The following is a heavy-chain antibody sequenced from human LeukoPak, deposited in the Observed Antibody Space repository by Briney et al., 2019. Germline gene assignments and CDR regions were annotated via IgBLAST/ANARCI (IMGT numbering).Heavy chain of an antibody. V-gene: IGHV3-33*01. CDR1: GFTFSSYG. D-gene: IGHD3-10*01. CDR3: ARGSYYPNSHFDY. J-gene: IGHJ4*02. CDR2: IWYDGSNK. Sequence: GGSLRLSCAASGFTFSSYGMHWVREAPGKGLEWVAVIWYDGSNKYYADSVKGRFTISRENSKNTLYLQMNSLRAEDTAVYYCARGSYYPNSHFDYWGQGTLVTVSS.